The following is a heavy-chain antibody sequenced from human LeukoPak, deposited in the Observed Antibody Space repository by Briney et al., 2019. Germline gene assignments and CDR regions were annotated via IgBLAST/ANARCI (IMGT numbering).Heavy chain of an antibody. CDR3: ARYGRGSRSFDY. D-gene: IGHD1-1*01. CDR2: IYYSGST. CDR1: GGSISSYY. J-gene: IGHJ4*02. Sequence: SETLSLTCTVSGGSISSYYWSWIRQPPGKGLEWIGYIYYSGSTNYNPSLKSRVTISVDTSKNQFSLKLSSVTAADTAVYYCARYGRGSRSFDYWDQGTLVTVSS. V-gene: IGHV4-59*01.